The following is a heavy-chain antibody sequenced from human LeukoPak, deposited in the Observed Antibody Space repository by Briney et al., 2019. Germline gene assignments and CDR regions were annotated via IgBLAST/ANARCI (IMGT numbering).Heavy chain of an antibody. J-gene: IGHJ6*02. Sequence: PSETLSLTCAVYGGSFSGYYWSWIRQPPGKGLEGIGEINHSGSTNYNPSLKSRVTISVDTSKNQFSLKLSSVTAADTAVYYCARVPLLRYFDWSSYYYYGMDVWGQGTTVTVSS. CDR1: GGSFSGYY. V-gene: IGHV4-34*01. CDR2: INHSGST. CDR3: ARVPLLRYFDWSSYYYYGMDV. D-gene: IGHD3-9*01.